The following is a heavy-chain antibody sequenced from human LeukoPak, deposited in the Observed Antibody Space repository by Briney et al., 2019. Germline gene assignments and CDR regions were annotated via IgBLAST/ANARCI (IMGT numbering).Heavy chain of an antibody. V-gene: IGHV3-11*06. CDR3: ARVGSTVAAGTPDY. D-gene: IGHD6-13*01. CDR2: ISRSGSHT. CDR1: GFTFSDYY. J-gene: IGHJ4*02. Sequence: GGSLRLSCAASGFTFSDYYMSWIRQAPGKGLEWVSYISRSGSHTTYADSVRGRFTISRDNAKNSLSLQVNSLRADDTAVYYCARVGSTVAAGTPDYWGQGTLVTVCS.